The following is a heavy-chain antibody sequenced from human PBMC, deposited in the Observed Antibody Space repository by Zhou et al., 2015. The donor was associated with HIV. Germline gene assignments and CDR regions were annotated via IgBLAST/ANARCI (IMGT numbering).Heavy chain of an antibody. CDR3: ARRPFIAAAGTGRNWFDP. V-gene: IGHV1-69*01. D-gene: IGHD6-13*01. Sequence: QLQLVQSGAEVKKPGSSVKVSCKASGGTFSTYAISWVRQAPGQGLEWMGGIIPIFGTANYAQKFQGRVTITADESTSTAYMELSSLRSEDTAVYYCARRPFIAAAGTGRNWFDPWGQGTLVTVSS. CDR2: IIPIFGTA. J-gene: IGHJ5*02. CDR1: GGTFSTYA.